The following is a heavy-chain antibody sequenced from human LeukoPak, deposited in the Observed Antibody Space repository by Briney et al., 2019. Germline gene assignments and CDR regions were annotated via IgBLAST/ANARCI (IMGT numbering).Heavy chain of an antibody. Sequence: ASVKVSCKASGYTFTSYDINWVRQATGQGLEWMGWINPNSGGTNYAQKFQGRVTMTRDTSISTAYMELSRLRSDDTAVYYCARYPFREQQLPFDYWGQGTLVTVSS. CDR2: INPNSGGT. D-gene: IGHD6-13*01. CDR1: GYTFTSYD. J-gene: IGHJ4*02. V-gene: IGHV1-2*02. CDR3: ARYPFREQQLPFDY.